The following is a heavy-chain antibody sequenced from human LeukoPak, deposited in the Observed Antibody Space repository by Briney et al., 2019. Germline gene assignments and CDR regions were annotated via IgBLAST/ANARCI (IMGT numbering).Heavy chain of an antibody. J-gene: IGHJ4*02. Sequence: GGSLRLSCAASGFTFSNYGMSWVRQAPGKGLEWVSAISGSGGSTYYADSVKGRFTISRDNSKNTLYLQMNSLRAEDTAVYYCAKQSTGSSSSPAYWGQGTLVTVSS. CDR2: ISGSGGST. D-gene: IGHD6-13*01. CDR3: AKQSTGSSSSPAY. V-gene: IGHV3-23*01. CDR1: GFTFSNYG.